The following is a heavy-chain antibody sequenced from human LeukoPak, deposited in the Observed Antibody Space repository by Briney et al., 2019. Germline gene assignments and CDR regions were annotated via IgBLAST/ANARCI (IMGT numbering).Heavy chain of an antibody. Sequence: GGSLRLSCAASGFTFSSYSMNWVRQAPGKGLEWVSSISSSSSYIYYADSVKGRFTISRDNAKNSLYLQMNSLRAEDTAVYYCARVITMVRGVSNAIDYWGQGTLVTVSS. V-gene: IGHV3-21*01. J-gene: IGHJ4*02. D-gene: IGHD3-10*01. CDR2: ISSSSSYI. CDR1: GFTFSSYS. CDR3: ARVITMVRGVSNAIDY.